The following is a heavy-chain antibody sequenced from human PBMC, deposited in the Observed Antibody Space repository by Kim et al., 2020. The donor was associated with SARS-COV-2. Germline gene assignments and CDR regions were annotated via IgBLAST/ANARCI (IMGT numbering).Heavy chain of an antibody. CDR2: IYYSGST. Sequence: SETLSLTCTVSGGSISSSSYYWGWIRQPPGKGLEWIGSIYYSGSTYYNPSLKSRVTISVDTSKNQFSLKLSSVTAADTAVYYCARREDYYDSSGYPMGAFDIWGQGTMVTVSS. CDR1: GGSISSSSYY. CDR3: ARREDYYDSSGYPMGAFDI. J-gene: IGHJ3*02. D-gene: IGHD3-22*01. V-gene: IGHV4-39*01.